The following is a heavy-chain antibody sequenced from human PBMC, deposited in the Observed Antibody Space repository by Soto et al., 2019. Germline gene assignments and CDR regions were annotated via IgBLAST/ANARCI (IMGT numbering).Heavy chain of an antibody. V-gene: IGHV1-18*01. CDR3: ASLTSYCSSTSCSTPYWFDP. CDR2: ISAYNGNT. J-gene: IGHJ5*02. CDR1: GYTFTSYG. D-gene: IGHD2-2*01. Sequence: ASVKVSSKASGYTFTSYGISWVRQAPGQRLEWMGWISAYNGNTNYAQKLQGRVTMTTDTSTSTAYMELRSLRSDDTAVYYCASLTSYCSSTSCSTPYWFDPWGQGTLVTVSS.